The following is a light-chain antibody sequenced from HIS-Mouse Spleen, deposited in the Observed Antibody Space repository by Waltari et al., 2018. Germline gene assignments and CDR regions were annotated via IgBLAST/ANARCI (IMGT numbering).Light chain of an antibody. V-gene: IGLV3-10*01. CDR2: EDS. CDR1: AFPTKY. Sequence: SYELTQPPSVSVSPGQTARIPCSGDAFPTKYAFWYQQKSGQAPVLVIYEDSKRPSGIPERFSGSSSGTMATLTISGAQVEDEADYYCYSTDSSGNHRVFGGGTKLTVL. CDR3: YSTDSSGNHRV. J-gene: IGLJ2*01.